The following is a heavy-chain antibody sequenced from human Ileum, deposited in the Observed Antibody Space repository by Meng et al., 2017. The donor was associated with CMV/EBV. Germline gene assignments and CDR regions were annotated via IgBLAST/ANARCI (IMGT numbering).Heavy chain of an antibody. CDR3: ARASPQRRFLSY. Sequence: QLQQWGAGQLKTSETLSLVCAVHNSAFSDYYWTWIRQSPGKGLEWIGESNNRGSTNYNPSLKSRVTISIDTSRNQFSLKLTSMTAADTAVYYCARASPQRRFLSYWGQGTLVTVSS. D-gene: IGHD3-3*01. V-gene: IGHV4-34*01. J-gene: IGHJ4*02. CDR1: NSAFSDYY. CDR2: SNNRGST.